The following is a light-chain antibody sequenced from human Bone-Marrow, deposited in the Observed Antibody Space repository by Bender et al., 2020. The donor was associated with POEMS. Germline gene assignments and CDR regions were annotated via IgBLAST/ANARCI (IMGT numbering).Light chain of an antibody. CDR1: SSNFGNNA. J-gene: IGLJ3*02. CDR2: SNN. Sequence: QSVLTQPPSASGTPGQSVTIFCSGTSSNFGNNAANWYQHVPGTAPKLLIYSNNQRPSGAPDGLSAPTSGASASLAISGLRCDDEADYYGSSWDDSLNGWVFGGGTTLTVL. CDR3: SSWDDSLNGWV. V-gene: IGLV1-44*01.